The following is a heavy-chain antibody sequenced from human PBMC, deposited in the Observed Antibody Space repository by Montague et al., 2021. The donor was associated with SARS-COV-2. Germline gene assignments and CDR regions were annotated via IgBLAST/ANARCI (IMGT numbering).Heavy chain of an antibody. Sequence: SETLSLTCTVSGGSISNYYWSWIRQPAGKGLEWIGRIYASGNTNYNPSLKSRVTMSVDTSKNQFSLKVNSVTAADTAVYYCARHYSATLPAVYWGQGTLVTVSS. V-gene: IGHV4-4*07. J-gene: IGHJ4*02. D-gene: IGHD2-15*01. CDR2: IYASGNT. CDR1: GGSISNYY. CDR3: ARHYSATLPAVY.